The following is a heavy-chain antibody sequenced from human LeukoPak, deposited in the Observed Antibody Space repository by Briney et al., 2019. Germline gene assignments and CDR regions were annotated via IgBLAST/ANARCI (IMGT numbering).Heavy chain of an antibody. Sequence: GGSLRLSCAASGFSLSRHWMSWVRQAPGKGLEWVAFIRYDGSNKYYADSVKGRFTISRDNSKNTLYLQMNSLRAEDTAVYYCAKDRRYDCSSTSCYQDYWGQGTLVTVSS. CDR3: AKDRRYDCSSTSCYQDY. CDR2: IRYDGSNK. CDR1: GFSLSRHW. V-gene: IGHV3-30*02. J-gene: IGHJ4*02. D-gene: IGHD2-2*01.